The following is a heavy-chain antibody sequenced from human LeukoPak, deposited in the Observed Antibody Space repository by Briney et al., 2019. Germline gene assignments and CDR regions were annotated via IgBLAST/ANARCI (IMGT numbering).Heavy chain of an antibody. J-gene: IGHJ4*02. D-gene: IGHD6-13*01. V-gene: IGHV3-21*01. Sequence: GGAMGLFSAASGSSIKIYSMNWVRQAPGKGLEWVSSIRSSNDYIYYADSVKGRLTISRDNAKNSLYLDMNSLRAEDTAVYYCARDKEGDSSWYTFDYWGQGTLVTVSS. CDR3: ARDKEGDSSWYTFDY. CDR1: GSSIKIYS. CDR2: IRSSNDYI.